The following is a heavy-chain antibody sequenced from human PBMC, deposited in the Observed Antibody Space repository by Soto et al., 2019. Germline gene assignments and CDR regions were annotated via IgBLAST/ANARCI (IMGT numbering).Heavy chain of an antibody. D-gene: IGHD6-13*01. CDR2: IYWDDDK. J-gene: IGHJ6*02. V-gene: IGHV2-5*02. CDR3: AHKGSSWSHYYGMDV. Sequence: QITLKESGPTLVKPTQTLTLTCTFSGFSLSTSGVGVGWIRQPPGKALEWLALIYWDDDKRYSPSLKSRLNNTKETSKNHVVLTIDNMDTVDTATYYCAHKGSSWSHYYGMDVWGQGTTVTVSS. CDR1: GFSLSTSGVG.